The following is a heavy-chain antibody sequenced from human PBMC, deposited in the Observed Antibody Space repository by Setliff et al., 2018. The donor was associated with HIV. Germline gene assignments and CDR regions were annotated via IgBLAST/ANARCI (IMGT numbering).Heavy chain of an antibody. Sequence: GPLRLSCAASGFTFSAYYMSWGRQAPGKGLAWVAYISGSGSTIYYPDPVRGRFTISGDYAKNSVYLQMNSLRVEDSAVYYCAGEVLRGGDDAFGLWGRGTVVTVSS. V-gene: IGHV3-11*04. D-gene: IGHD3-10*01. J-gene: IGHJ3*01. CDR3: AGEVLRGGDDAFGL. CDR2: ISGSGSTI. CDR1: GFTFSAYY.